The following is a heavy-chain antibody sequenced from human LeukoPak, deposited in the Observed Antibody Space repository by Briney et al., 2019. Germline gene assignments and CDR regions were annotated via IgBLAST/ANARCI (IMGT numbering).Heavy chain of an antibody. Sequence: ASVKVSCKALGYTFTDHYFHWLRQAPGQGIEWMGWINPNGGGTNYAQKFQGRVTMTRDTSISTAYMELSRLRSDDTAVYFCARMANSYDSSGYYYINGLDVWGQGTTVTVSS. V-gene: IGHV1-2*02. CDR1: GYTFTDHY. CDR2: INPNGGGT. D-gene: IGHD3-22*01. CDR3: ARMANSYDSSGYYYINGLDV. J-gene: IGHJ6*02.